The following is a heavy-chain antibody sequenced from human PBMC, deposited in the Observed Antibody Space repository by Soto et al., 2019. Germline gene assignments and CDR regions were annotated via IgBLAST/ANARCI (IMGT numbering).Heavy chain of an antibody. D-gene: IGHD2-2*01. CDR1: GFTFSSYG. CDR2: ISYDGSNK. J-gene: IGHJ4*02. Sequence: GGSLRLSCAASGFTFSSYGMHWVRQAPGKGLEWVAVISYDGSNKYYADSVKGRFTISRDNSKNTLYLQMNSLRAEDTAVYYCAKATSDIVVVPAASYLDYWGQGTLVTVSS. V-gene: IGHV3-30*18. CDR3: AKATSDIVVVPAASYLDY.